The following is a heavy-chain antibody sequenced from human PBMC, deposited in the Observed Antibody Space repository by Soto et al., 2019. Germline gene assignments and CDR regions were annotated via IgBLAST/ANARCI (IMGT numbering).Heavy chain of an antibody. Sequence: QVQLVESGGGVVQPGRSLRLSCAASGFTFSSYGMHWVRQAPGKGLEWVAVISYDGSNKYYADSVKGRFTISRDNSKYTLYLQMNSLRAEDTAVYYCAKDLRIVVVVAATDYYYGMDVWGQGTTVTVSS. CDR1: GFTFSSYG. J-gene: IGHJ6*02. CDR3: AKDLRIVVVVAATDYYYGMDV. CDR2: ISYDGSNK. V-gene: IGHV3-30*18. D-gene: IGHD2-15*01.